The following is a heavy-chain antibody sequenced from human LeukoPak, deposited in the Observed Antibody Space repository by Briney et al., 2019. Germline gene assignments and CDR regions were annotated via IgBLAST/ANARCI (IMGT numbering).Heavy chain of an antibody. CDR2: IYYSGST. CDR1: GVCISSYH. Sequence: PAETLSLTCTVSGVCISSYHWSWIRQPPGKGLEWIAYIYYSGSTTYNPSLKSRVNISVDTSKNQLSLKVNSGTAADTAVYYCARVVAGRRFDPWGQGTLVTVSS. D-gene: IGHD6-19*01. V-gene: IGHV4-59*01. J-gene: IGHJ5*02. CDR3: ARVVAGRRFDP.